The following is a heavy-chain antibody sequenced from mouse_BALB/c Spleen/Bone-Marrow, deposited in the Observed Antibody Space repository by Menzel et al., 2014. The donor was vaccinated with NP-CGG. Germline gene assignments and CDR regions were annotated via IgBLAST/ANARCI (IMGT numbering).Heavy chain of an antibody. Sequence: VQLKESGGGLVKPGGSLKLSCAASGFAFSSYDMSWVRQTPEKRLEWVATISSGGSYTCYPDSVKGRFTISRDNARNXLYLQMSSLRSENTALYYCARHPYYGNYPAWFAYWGQGTLVTVSA. CDR2: ISSGGSYT. CDR3: ARHPYYGNYPAWFAY. J-gene: IGHJ3*01. D-gene: IGHD2-10*01. CDR1: GFAFSSYD. V-gene: IGHV5-9*02.